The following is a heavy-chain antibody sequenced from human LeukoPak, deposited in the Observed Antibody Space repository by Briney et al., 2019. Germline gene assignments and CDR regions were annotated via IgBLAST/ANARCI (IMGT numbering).Heavy chain of an antibody. Sequence: GGSLRLSCAASGFTFSSYGMHWVRQAPGKGLEWVANIKQDGSEKYYVDSVKGRFTISRDNAKNSLYLQMNSLRAEDTAVYYCARLSNGSGRNWGQGTLVTVSS. CDR2: IKQDGSEK. J-gene: IGHJ4*02. CDR1: GFTFSSYG. D-gene: IGHD3-10*01. V-gene: IGHV3-7*01. CDR3: ARLSNGSGRN.